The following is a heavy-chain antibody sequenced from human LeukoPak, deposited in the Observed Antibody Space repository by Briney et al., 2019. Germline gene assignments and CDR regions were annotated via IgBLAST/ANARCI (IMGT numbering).Heavy chain of an antibody. V-gene: IGHV4-30-4*08. CDR3: ARGEEPRDDGLDRDCSSTSCSTTFDY. CDR1: GGSISSGDYY. J-gene: IGHJ4*02. D-gene: IGHD2-2*01. CDR2: IYSSGSA. Sequence: TQTLSLTCTVSGGSISSGDYYWSWIRQPPGKGLEWIGYIYSSGSAYYNPSLKSRVTISVDTSKNQFSLKLSSVTAADTAVYYCARGEEPRDDGLDRDCSSTSCSTTFDYWGQGTLVTVSS.